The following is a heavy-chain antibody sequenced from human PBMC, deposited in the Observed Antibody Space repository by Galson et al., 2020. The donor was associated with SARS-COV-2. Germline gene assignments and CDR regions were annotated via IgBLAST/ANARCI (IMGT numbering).Heavy chain of an antibody. Sequence: GESLKISCAASGFTFSDSAMHWVRHAPGKGLEWVAVIWYNGRNEYYAYSVKGRFTISRDNSKNTLYLQMNSLRAEYTAVYYCAREGESGIVAAPMDYWGQGTLVTVSS. V-gene: IGHV3-33*01. D-gene: IGHD2-2*01. CDR1: GFTFSDSA. CDR3: AREGESGIVAAPMDY. CDR2: IWYNGRNE. J-gene: IGHJ4*02.